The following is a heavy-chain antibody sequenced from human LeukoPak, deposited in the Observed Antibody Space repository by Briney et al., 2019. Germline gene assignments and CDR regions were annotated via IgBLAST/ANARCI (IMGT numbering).Heavy chain of an antibody. Sequence: PGGSLRLSCVASGVTLSNYAMSWARQAPGKGLEWVSGISSSGSTIYYADSVKGRFTISRDNAKNSLYLQMNSLRAEDTAVYYCARVSVAVAGTFDYWGQGTLVTVSS. CDR1: GVTLSNYA. CDR2: ISSSGSTI. J-gene: IGHJ4*02. D-gene: IGHD6-19*01. V-gene: IGHV3-11*01. CDR3: ARVSVAVAGTFDY.